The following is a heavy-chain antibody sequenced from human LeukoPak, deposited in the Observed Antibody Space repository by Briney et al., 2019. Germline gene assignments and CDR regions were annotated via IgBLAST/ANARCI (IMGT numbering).Heavy chain of an antibody. CDR2: MIADSGNT. J-gene: IGHJ3*02. CDR3: ARDCSSASFTEFDI. D-gene: IGHD2-2*01. V-gene: IGHV1-8*03. CDR1: GYTFISYE. Sequence: SVKVSCKASGYTFISYEINGVPKATGQGLEWLGWMIADSGNTGYAQKFQGRVTITRNTTISTAYMKLSSQISEDTAVYDCARDCSSASFTEFDIWGQGTMVTVSS.